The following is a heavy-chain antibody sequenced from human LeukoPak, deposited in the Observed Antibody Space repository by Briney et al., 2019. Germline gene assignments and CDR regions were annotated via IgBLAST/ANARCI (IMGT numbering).Heavy chain of an antibody. J-gene: IGHJ6*02. CDR3: ARGQTGRGIVAHSYYYGMDV. D-gene: IGHD2-15*01. CDR1: GGSFSGYY. V-gene: IGHV4-34*01. Sequence: SETLSLTCAVYGGSFSGYYWSWIRQPPGKGLEWIGEINHSGSTNYNPSLKSRVTISVDTSKNQFSLKLSSVTAADTAVYYCARGQTGRGIVAHSYYYGMDVWCQGTTVTVSS. CDR2: INHSGST.